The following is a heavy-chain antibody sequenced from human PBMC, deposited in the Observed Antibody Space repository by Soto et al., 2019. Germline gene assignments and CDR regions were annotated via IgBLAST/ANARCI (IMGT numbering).Heavy chain of an antibody. D-gene: IGHD3-22*01. CDR1: GFTFTSSA. J-gene: IGHJ4*02. V-gene: IGHV1-58*01. CDR2: IVVGSGNT. Sequence: SVKVSCKASGFTFTSSAVQWVRQARGQRLEWIGWIVVGSGNTNYAQKFQERVTITRDMSTSTAYMELSSPRSEDTAVYYCAADRYYYDSSGYFDYWGQGTLVTVSS. CDR3: AADRYYYDSSGYFDY.